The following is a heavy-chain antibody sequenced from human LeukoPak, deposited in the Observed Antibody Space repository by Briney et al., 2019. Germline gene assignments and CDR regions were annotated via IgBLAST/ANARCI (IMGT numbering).Heavy chain of an antibody. J-gene: IGHJ4*02. CDR1: GYTFTSYG. V-gene: IGHV1-2*02. CDR2: INPASGGT. D-gene: IGHD3-16*01. Sequence: ASVKVSCKASGYTFTSYGISWVRQAPGQGLEWMAWINPASGGTNYAHKFQGRVTMTRDTSISTAYMELSRLRSDDTALYYCARAKPAFGEGLDYWGQGTLVTVSS. CDR3: ARAKPAFGEGLDY.